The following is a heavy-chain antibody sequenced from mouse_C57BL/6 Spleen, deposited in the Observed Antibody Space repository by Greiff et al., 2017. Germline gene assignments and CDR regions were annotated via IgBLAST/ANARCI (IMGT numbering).Heavy chain of an antibody. J-gene: IGHJ2*01. D-gene: IGHD1-1*01. CDR1: GYAFTNYL. CDR3: ARSLITTVVAPFDY. V-gene: IGHV1-54*01. Sequence: QVQLQQSGAELVRPGTSVKVSCKASGYAFTNYLIEWVKQRPGQGLEWIGVINPCSGGTNYNEKFKGKATLTADKSCSTAYMQLSSLTSEDSAVYFCARSLITTVVAPFDYWGQGTTLTVSS. CDR2: INPCSGGT.